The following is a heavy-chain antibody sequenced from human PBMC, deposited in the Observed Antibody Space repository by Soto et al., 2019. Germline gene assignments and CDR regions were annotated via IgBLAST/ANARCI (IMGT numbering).Heavy chain of an antibody. V-gene: IGHV3-15*01. J-gene: IGHJ1*01. D-gene: IGHD3-22*01. Sequence: EGQLVESGGDLVKPGGSLRLSCAASRFTFRDAWMSWVRQAPGKGLEWVGRIKREIDGGTTDYAAPVKGRFTISREDSKNALYLQTNSMKTEHTAVYYCTAGLSNGYCNCNFWGQGAMVTVSS. CDR2: IKREIDGGTT. CDR1: RFTFRDAW. CDR3: TAGLSNGYCNCNF.